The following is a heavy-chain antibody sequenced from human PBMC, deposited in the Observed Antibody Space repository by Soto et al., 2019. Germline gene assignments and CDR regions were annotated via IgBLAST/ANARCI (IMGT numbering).Heavy chain of an antibody. CDR1: GGSISSYY. CDR2: IYYRGST. Sequence: QVQLQESGPGRVKPSETLSLPCPVSGGSISSYYWSWIRQPPGKGLEWIGYIYYRGSTNYNPSLKSRVTISVDTSKNQFSLKLSSVTAADTAMYYCARFNWYFDLWGRGTLVTVSS. J-gene: IGHJ2*01. CDR3: ARFNWYFDL. V-gene: IGHV4-59*01.